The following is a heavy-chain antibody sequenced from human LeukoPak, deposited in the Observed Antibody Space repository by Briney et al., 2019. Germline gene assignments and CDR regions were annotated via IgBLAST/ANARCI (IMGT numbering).Heavy chain of an antibody. Sequence: SSETLSLTCTVSGGSISSYYWSWIRQPPGRGLEWIGCVYYSGSTFYNPSLKSRVTISLDTSKNQFSLKLSSVTAADTAVYYCVREVRYYDSSGYFTKSDAFDIWGQGTMVTVSS. CDR3: VREVRYYDSSGYFTKSDAFDI. D-gene: IGHD3-22*01. CDR1: GGSISSYY. J-gene: IGHJ3*02. CDR2: VYYSGST. V-gene: IGHV4-59*01.